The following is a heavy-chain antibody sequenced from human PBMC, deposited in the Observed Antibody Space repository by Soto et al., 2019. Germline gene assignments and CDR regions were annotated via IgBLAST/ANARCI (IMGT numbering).Heavy chain of an antibody. CDR2: IYHSGST. Sequence: SETLSLTCAVSGGSISSSNWWSWVRQPPGKGLEWIGEIYHSGSTNYNPSLKSRVTISVDKSKNQFSLKLSSVTAADTAAYYCARLSISTSSDWFDPWGQGTLVT. V-gene: IGHV4-4*02. J-gene: IGHJ5*02. CDR1: GGSISSSNW. CDR3: ARLSISTSSDWFDP. D-gene: IGHD2-2*01.